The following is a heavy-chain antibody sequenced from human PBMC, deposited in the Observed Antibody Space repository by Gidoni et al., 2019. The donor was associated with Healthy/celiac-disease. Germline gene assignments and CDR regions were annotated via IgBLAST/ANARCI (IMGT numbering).Heavy chain of an antibody. V-gene: IGHV1-69*01. J-gene: IGHJ6*02. CDR3: ARGHCSSTSCSRIYYYYYGMDV. Sequence: QVQLVQSGAEVKKPGSSVKVSCKASGCTFCSYAISWVRQAPGQGLEWMGGIIPIFGTANYAQKFQGRVTITADESTSTAYMELSSLRSEDTAVYYCARGHCSSTSCSRIYYYYYGMDVWGQGTTVTVSS. CDR2: IIPIFGTA. CDR1: GCTFCSYA. D-gene: IGHD2-2*01.